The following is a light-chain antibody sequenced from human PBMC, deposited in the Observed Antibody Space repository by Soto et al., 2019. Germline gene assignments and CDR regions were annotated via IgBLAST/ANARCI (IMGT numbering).Light chain of an antibody. CDR3: QQSYSALVA. CDR2: AAS. V-gene: IGKV1-39*01. Sequence: DIQMTQSPSSLSASVGDRVTITCRASQSISSYLNWYQQKPGKAPELLIYAASSLQSGVPSRFSGSGSGTDFTLTISSLQPEDSATYYCQQSYSALVAFGQGTKVEIK. J-gene: IGKJ1*01. CDR1: QSISSY.